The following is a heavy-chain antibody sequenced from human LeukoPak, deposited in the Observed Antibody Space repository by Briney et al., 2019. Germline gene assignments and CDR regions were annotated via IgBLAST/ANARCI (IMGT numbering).Heavy chain of an antibody. J-gene: IGHJ4*02. CDR2: IYYTGTT. Sequence: SETLSLTCTVSRGSVSSSDYYWSWIRQPPGKGLEWIGYIYYTGTTNYNPSLKSRVTISVDTSKNQFSLKVSSVTAADTGVYYCASKSTDHGELRFDYWGQGTLVTVSS. CDR1: RGSVSSSDYY. V-gene: IGHV4-61*08. CDR3: ASKSTDHGELRFDY. D-gene: IGHD4-17*01.